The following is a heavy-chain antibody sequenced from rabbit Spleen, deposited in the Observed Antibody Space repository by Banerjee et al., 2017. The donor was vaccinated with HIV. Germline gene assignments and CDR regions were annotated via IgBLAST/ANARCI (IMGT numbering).Heavy chain of an antibody. D-gene: IGHD1-1*01. Sequence: QSLEESGGGLVQPEGSLALTCKASGIDFSTYYYMCWVRQAPGKGLEWIGCIYAGNSGITYYASWAKGRFTISKTSSTTVDLKMTSLTAADTATYFCARCDSGGGYSLALWGQGTLVTVS. J-gene: IGHJ6*01. CDR2: IYAGNSGIT. CDR3: ARCDSGGGYSLAL. CDR1: GIDFSTYYY. V-gene: IGHV1S40*01.